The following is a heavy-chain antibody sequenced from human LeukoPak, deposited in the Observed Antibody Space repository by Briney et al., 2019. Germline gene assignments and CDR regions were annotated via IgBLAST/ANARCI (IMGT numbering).Heavy chain of an antibody. V-gene: IGHV3-23*01. CDR1: GFTLSNYD. CDR2: ISGSGGTT. J-gene: IGHJ4*02. Sequence: GGSLRLSCAASGFTLSNYDLTWVRQAPAKGLEWVSVISGSGGTTYFADPVKGRFTISRDSARHTLYLQMNGLRAEDTAVYYCAKIAEASESYFTSPFVFWRQGTLVTVSS. CDR3: AKIAEASESYFTSPFVF. D-gene: IGHD3-10*01.